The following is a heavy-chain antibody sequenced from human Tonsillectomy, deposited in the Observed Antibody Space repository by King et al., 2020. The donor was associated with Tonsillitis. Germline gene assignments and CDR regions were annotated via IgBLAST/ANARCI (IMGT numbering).Heavy chain of an antibody. D-gene: IGHD6-13*01. Sequence: VQLVESGGGVVQPGGSLRLSCAASGFTFSGYGMHWVRQAPGKGLEWVAFIRYDGSNKYYVDSVEGRFTISRDNSKNKLYLQINRRRAEDTAVYYCAKASPNPAGSIDVWGQGTPVTVSS. CDR3: AKASPNPAGSIDV. J-gene: IGHJ6*02. CDR1: GFTFSGYG. CDR2: IRYDGSNK. V-gene: IGHV3-30*02.